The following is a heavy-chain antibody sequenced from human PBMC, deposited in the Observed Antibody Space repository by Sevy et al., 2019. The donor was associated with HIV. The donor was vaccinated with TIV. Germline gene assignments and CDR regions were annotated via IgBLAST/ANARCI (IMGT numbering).Heavy chain of an antibody. Sequence: GGSLRLSCTASGFTFDDYAMHWVRQAPGKGLEWVSGISWNSGSIGYADSVKGRFTISRDNAKNSLYLQMNSLRAEDKGLYYCAKDRCSSTSCYSRGTLSDAFDIWGQGTMVTVSS. J-gene: IGHJ3*02. CDR3: AKDRCSSTSCYSRGTLSDAFDI. CDR2: ISWNSGSI. D-gene: IGHD2-2*02. CDR1: GFTFDDYA. V-gene: IGHV3-9*01.